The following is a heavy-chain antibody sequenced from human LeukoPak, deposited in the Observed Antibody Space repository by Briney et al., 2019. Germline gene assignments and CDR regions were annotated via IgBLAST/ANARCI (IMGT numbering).Heavy chain of an antibody. CDR3: ARSYLTNWLPDY. Sequence: SETLSPTCAVYGGSFSGYYWSWIRQPPGKGLEWIGEINHSGSTNYNPSLKSRVTISVDTSKNQFSLKLSSVTAADTAVYYCARSYLTNWLPDYWGQGTLVTVSS. CDR2: INHSGST. J-gene: IGHJ4*02. V-gene: IGHV4-34*01. CDR1: GGSFSGYY. D-gene: IGHD4/OR15-4a*01.